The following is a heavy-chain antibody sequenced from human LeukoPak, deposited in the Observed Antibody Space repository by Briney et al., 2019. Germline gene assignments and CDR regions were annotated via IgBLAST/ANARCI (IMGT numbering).Heavy chain of an antibody. D-gene: IGHD3-3*01. Sequence: GGSLRLSCAASGLTFSDYYMSWIRQAPGKGLEWVSYISSSSSYTNYADSVKGRFTISRDNAKNSLYLQMNSLRAEDTAVYYCARRNFGVVFDGMDVWGQGTTVTVSS. J-gene: IGHJ6*02. V-gene: IGHV3-11*06. CDR1: GLTFSDYY. CDR2: ISSSSSYT. CDR3: ARRNFGVVFDGMDV.